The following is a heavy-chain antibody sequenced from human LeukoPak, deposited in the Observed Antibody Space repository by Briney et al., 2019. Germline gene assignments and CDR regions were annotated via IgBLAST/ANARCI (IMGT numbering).Heavy chain of an antibody. CDR3: ARDTIARITILGVVSMVRGVPDY. Sequence: ASVKVSCKASGYTFTGYYMHWVRQAPGQGLEWMGWINPNSGGTNYAQKFQGRVTMTRDTSISTAYMELSRLRSDDTAVYYCARDTIARITILGVVSMVRGVPDYWGQGTLVTVSS. CDR1: GYTFTGYY. D-gene: IGHD3-3*01. J-gene: IGHJ4*02. V-gene: IGHV1-2*02. CDR2: INPNSGGT.